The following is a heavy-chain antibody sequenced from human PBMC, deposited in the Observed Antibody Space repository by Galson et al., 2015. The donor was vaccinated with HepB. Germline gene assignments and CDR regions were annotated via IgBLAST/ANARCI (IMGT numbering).Heavy chain of an antibody. Sequence: SLRLSCAASGFTFSSYGMHWVRQAPGKGLEWVAVISYDGSNKYYADSVKGRFTISRDNSKNTLYLQMNSLRAEDTAVYYCAKDASYTSDYWYFDLWGRGTLVTVSS. CDR3: AKDASYTSDYWYFDL. CDR2: ISYDGSNK. CDR1: GFTFSSYG. D-gene: IGHD2-2*02. V-gene: IGHV3-30*18. J-gene: IGHJ2*01.